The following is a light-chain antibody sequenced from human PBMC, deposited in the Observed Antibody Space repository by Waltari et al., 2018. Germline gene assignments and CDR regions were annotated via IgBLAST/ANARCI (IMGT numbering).Light chain of an antibody. CDR3: QTGGHGTWV. CDR2: VNSDGSH. V-gene: IGLV4-69*01. J-gene: IGLJ3*02. CDR1: SGCSSNV. Sequence: LVLTQSPSASASLGASVKLSCTLSSGCSSNVITWLQQKPGKGPRYLMKVNSDGSHREGDDSPDRFSDSIAWTEYYVTISSLQSEDEADYYCQTGGHGTWVFGGGTKLTVL.